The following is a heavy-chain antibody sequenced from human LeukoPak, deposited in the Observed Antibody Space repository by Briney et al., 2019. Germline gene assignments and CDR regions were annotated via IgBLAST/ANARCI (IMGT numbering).Heavy chain of an antibody. CDR3: ARGGIVGATLYGMDV. Sequence: SETLSLTCTVSGGSISSYYWSWIRQPAGKGLEWIGRIYTSGSTNYNPSLKSRVTMSVDTSKNQFSLKLSSVTAADTAVYYCARGGIVGATLYGMDVWGQGTTVTVSS. V-gene: IGHV4-4*07. J-gene: IGHJ6*02. D-gene: IGHD1-26*01. CDR1: GGSISSYY. CDR2: IYTSGST.